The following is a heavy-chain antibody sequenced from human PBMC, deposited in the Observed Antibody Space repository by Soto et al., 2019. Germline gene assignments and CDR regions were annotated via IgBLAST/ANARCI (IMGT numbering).Heavy chain of an antibody. CDR2: ISRYGDFT. CDR1: GFTFNIYA. V-gene: IGHV3-23*01. Sequence: WGSLRLSCAASGFTFNIYAMAWVRQAPGKGLEWVSAISRYGDFTYYADSVEGRFTISRDNSKNTLYLQMNSLRAEDTALYYCAKDRYLDHDSRGYLFDNWGQGTLVTVSS. CDR3: AKDRYLDHDSRGYLFDN. D-gene: IGHD3-22*01. J-gene: IGHJ4*02.